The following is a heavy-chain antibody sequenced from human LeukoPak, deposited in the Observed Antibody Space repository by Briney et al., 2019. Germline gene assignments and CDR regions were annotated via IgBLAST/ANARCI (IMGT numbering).Heavy chain of an antibody. Sequence: QTGGSLRLSCAASGFTFSSYWMTWVRQAPGKGLEWVANINQDGSERYYVDSVKGRFTISRDNAKNSLSLRMNSLRAEDTALYYCARGNAMGVWGQGTTVTASS. CDR3: ARGNAMGV. CDR1: GFTFSSYW. J-gene: IGHJ6*02. V-gene: IGHV3-7*01. CDR2: INQDGSER.